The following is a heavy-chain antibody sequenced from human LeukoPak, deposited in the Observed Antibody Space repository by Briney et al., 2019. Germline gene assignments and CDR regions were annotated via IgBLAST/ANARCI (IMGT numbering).Heavy chain of an antibody. D-gene: IGHD1-26*01. J-gene: IGHJ4*02. CDR2: ISYDGSNK. CDR1: GFTFSSYA. Sequence: PGGSLRLSCAASGFTFSSYAMHWVRQAPGKGLEWVAVISYDGSNKYYADSVKGRFTISRDNSKNTLYLQMNSLRAEDTAVYYCARSHWTEWELRGYFDYWGQGTLVTVSS. V-gene: IGHV3-30-3*01. CDR3: ARSHWTEWELRGYFDY.